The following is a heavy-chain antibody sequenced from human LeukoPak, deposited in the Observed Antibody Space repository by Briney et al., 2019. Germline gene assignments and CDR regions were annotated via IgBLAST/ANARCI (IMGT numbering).Heavy chain of an antibody. J-gene: IGHJ4*02. D-gene: IGHD2/OR15-2a*01. Sequence: GGSLRLSCAASGFSFMNAWMIWVRQAPGKGLEWVGRIKSNADGGTPDYAAPARGRFTISRDDSKNTLYLQMNCLKTEDTAVYYCTTFYHEYSPYWGRGTLVTVSS. CDR2: IKSNADGGTP. CDR3: TTFYHEYSPY. CDR1: GFSFMNAW. V-gene: IGHV3-15*01.